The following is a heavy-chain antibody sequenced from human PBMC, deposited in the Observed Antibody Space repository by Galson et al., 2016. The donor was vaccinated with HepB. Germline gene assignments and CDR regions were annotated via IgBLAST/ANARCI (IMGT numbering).Heavy chain of an antibody. D-gene: IGHD2-2*01. CDR2: IIPIFGTT. Sequence: SVKVSCKASGGTFSSYAISWVRQAPGQGLEWMGGIIPIFGTTNYAQKFQGRVTITADKSTSTAYMELTSLRSEDAAVYYCARTHYDCSNNNCYLPDYYYYGMDVWGRGTLVTVSS. J-gene: IGHJ6*02. CDR1: GGTFSSYA. V-gene: IGHV1-69*06. CDR3: ARTHYDCSNNNCYLPDYYYYGMDV.